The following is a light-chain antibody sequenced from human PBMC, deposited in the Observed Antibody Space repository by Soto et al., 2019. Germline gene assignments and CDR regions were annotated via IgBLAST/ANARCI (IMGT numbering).Light chain of an antibody. Sequence: ESAGTQAPAILALSPGERATLSCRDRQRVSSSYLAWYQQKPGQAPRLLIYGASSRATGIPDRFSGSGSGTDFTLTISRLEPEDFAVYYCQQYSSHPLTFGGGTKVDI. J-gene: IGKJ4*01. CDR2: GAS. CDR3: QQYSSHPLT. V-gene: IGKV3-20*01. CDR1: QRVSSSY.